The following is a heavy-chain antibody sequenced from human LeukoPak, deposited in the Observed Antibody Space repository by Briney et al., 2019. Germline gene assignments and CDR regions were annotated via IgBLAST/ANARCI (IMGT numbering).Heavy chain of an antibody. CDR3: ARDNSVRDEAWWFNP. Sequence: GGSLRLSCAASGFTFSSYWMTWVRQAPGKGLEWVANIKQDGSENYYLDSVKGRFTISRDNAKKSLYLQMNSLRAEDTAVYYCARDNSVRDEAWWFNPRGQGTLVTVSS. V-gene: IGHV3-7*03. D-gene: IGHD5-24*01. J-gene: IGHJ5*02. CDR2: IKQDGSEN. CDR1: GFTFSSYW.